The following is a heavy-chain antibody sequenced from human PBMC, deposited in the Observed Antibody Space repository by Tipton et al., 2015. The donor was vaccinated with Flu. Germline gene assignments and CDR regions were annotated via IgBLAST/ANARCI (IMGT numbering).Heavy chain of an antibody. Sequence: SLRLSCAASGFTFSSYGMHWVRQAPGKGLEWVAFIRYDGSNKYYADSVKGRFTISRDNSKNTLYLQMNSLRAEDTAVYYCAKEPPYYYDSSGYYSDYWGQGTLVTVSS. J-gene: IGHJ4*02. CDR3: AKEPPYYYDSSGYYSDY. V-gene: IGHV3-30*02. CDR1: GFTFSSYG. CDR2: IRYDGSNK. D-gene: IGHD3-22*01.